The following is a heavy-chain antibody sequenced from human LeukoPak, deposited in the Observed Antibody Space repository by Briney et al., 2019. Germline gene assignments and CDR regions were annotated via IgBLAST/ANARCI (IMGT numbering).Heavy chain of an antibody. J-gene: IGHJ5*02. CDR3: ARESSTRDNWFDP. CDR2: IYYSGST. V-gene: IGHV4-59*01. D-gene: IGHD2-2*01. Sequence: SETLSLTCTVSDGSINNYYWTWIRQPPGKGLEWIGSIYYSGSTYYNPSLKSRVTISVDTSKNQFSLKLSSVTAADTAVYYCARESSTRDNWFDPWGQGTLVTVSS. CDR1: DGSINNYY.